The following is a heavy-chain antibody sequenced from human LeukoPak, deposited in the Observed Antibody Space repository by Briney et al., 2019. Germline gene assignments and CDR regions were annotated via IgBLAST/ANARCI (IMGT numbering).Heavy chain of an antibody. D-gene: IGHD4/OR15-4a*01. Sequence: SQTLSLTCAISGDSVSNNIATWNWVRQSPSRGLEWLGRTYYRTRWGNDYAISVKGRITINPDTSRNQFSLQLNSVTPEDTAVYYCVRDSDDYCWALDFWGQGTPVTVSS. CDR2: TYYRTRWGN. V-gene: IGHV6-1*01. CDR3: VRDSDDYCWALDF. J-gene: IGHJ4*02. CDR1: GDSVSNNIAT.